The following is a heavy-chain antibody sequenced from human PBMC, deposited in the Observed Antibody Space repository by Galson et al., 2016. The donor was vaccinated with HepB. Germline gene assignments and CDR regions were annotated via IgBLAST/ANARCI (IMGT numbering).Heavy chain of an antibody. CDR2: IWHGGSNQ. J-gene: IGHJ6*02. CDR3: ARDFPGYNYGMDV. V-gene: IGHV3-33*01. Sequence: SLRLSCAGSGFTFSAYGIQWVRQPPGKGLEWVAVIWHGGSNQYYADSVKGRFTISRDSSKNTLYLQMNSLRGEDTAVYYCARDFPGYNYGMDVWVQGTTVIVSS. CDR1: GFTFSAYG.